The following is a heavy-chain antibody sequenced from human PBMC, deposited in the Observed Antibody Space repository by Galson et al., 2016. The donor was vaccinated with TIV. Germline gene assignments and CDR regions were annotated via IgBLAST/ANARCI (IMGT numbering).Heavy chain of an antibody. J-gene: IGHJ4*02. CDR1: GFSFEDYA. Sequence: SLRLSCAASGFSFEDYAMHWVRQTPGKGLEWVSVISWKSYYINYAGSVKGRFTMSRDNAKNSLYLQMNSLRPEDTAFYYCVKGDYHGSGGYCDYWGRGTLVTVSS. V-gene: IGHV3-9*01. CDR3: VKGDYHGSGGYCDY. D-gene: IGHD3-10*01. CDR2: ISWKSYYI.